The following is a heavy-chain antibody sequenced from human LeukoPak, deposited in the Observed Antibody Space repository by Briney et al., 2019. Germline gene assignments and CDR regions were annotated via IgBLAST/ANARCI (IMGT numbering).Heavy chain of an antibody. CDR3: AKAPVTTCRGAYCYPFDY. D-gene: IGHD2-21*01. CDR1: GFTLSSYA. J-gene: IGHJ4*02. CDR2: SDSGNT. Sequence: GGSLRLSCAASGFTLSSYAMSWVRQAPGKGLEWVPASDSGNTYHADSVKGRFTISRDSSKNTLFLQMNRLRPEDAAVYYCAKAPVTTCRGAYCYPFDYWGQGTLVTVSS. V-gene: IGHV3-23*01.